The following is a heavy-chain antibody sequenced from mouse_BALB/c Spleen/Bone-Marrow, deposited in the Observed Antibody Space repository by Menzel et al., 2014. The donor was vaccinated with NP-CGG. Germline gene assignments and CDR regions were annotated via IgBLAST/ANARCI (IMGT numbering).Heavy chain of an antibody. J-gene: IGHJ1*01. CDR3: VRSRLRDWYFDV. V-gene: IGHV1S56*01. Sequence: QVQLQQSGVELVKPWASVKLSCKASGNTFTNYDINWVRQRPEQGLEWIGWIFPGDSTTKYNEKFKGKATLSTDKSSSTVHMQLSRLTSEDSAVYFCVRSRLRDWYFDVWGAGTTVTISS. D-gene: IGHD1-2*01. CDR1: GNTFTNYD. CDR2: IFPGDSTT.